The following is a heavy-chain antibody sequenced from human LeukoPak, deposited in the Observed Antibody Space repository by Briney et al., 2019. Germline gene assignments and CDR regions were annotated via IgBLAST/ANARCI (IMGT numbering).Heavy chain of an antibody. V-gene: IGHV1-8*01. CDR1: GYTFSSYD. CDR3: AREVLAHYYGSGSNQYFDY. D-gene: IGHD3-10*01. Sequence: ASVKVSCKASGYTFSSYDINWVRQATGQGLEWMGWMNPNSGNTGYAQKFQGRVTMTRNTSISTAYMELSSLRSEDTAVYYCAREVLAHYYGSGSNQYFDYWGQGTLVTVSS. J-gene: IGHJ4*02. CDR2: MNPNSGNT.